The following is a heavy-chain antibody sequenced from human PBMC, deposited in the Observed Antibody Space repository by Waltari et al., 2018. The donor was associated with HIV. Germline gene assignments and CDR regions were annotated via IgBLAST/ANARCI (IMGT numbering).Heavy chain of an antibody. J-gene: IGHJ4*02. V-gene: IGHV3-48*03. CDR2: TSSRGSRK. CDR1: GFTFLNYE. D-gene: IGHD3-16*01. Sequence: EVQLVESGGGLVQPGGSLRLSCAASGFTFLNYEMNWVRQAPGKGLGWVTYTSSRGSRKYYAESVKGRFTISKDTAKNSVYLQMNSLRAEDTALYYCARLRIDTIMGASFDYWGQGTLVTVSS. CDR3: ARLRIDTIMGASFDY.